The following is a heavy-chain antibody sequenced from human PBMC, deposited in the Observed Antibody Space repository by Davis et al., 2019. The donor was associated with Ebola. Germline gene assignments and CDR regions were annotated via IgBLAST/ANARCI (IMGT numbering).Heavy chain of an antibody. V-gene: IGHV3-23*01. D-gene: IGHD2-21*02. CDR2: ISDSGDST. J-gene: IGHJ4*02. Sequence: GESLKISCAASGFTFSSYGMHWVRQAPGKGLEWVSAISDSGDSTYYADSVKGRFAISRDNSKNTLYLQTNSLRAEDTALYYCAKGRYCGGDCYAYFDYWGQGTQVTVSS. CDR3: AKGRYCGGDCYAYFDY. CDR1: GFTFSSYG.